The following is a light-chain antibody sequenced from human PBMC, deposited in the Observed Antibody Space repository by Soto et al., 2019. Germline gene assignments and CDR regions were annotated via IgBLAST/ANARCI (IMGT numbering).Light chain of an antibody. CDR3: QLRSNWPLFT. V-gene: IGKV3-11*01. J-gene: IGKJ3*01. CDR1: QSISRY. CDR2: DAS. Sequence: EIVLTQSPATLSLSPGERATLSCRASQSISRYLAWYQQKPGQAPRLLIYDASNRATSIPARFSGSGSGTDFTLTISSLEPEEFAVYYCQLRSNWPLFTFGPGTRVDIK.